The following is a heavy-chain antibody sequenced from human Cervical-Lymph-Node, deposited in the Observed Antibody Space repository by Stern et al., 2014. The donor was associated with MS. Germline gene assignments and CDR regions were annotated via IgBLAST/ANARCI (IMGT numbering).Heavy chain of an antibody. J-gene: IGHJ1*01. D-gene: IGHD6-13*01. CDR1: GGSISNAGFY. Sequence: QVQLQESGPGLVKPSQTLSLTCTVSGGSISNAGFYWSWIRQHPGQGLEWIGYILYSGSTSYNPSLKRRVTISVDTSKNQFSLRLNSVTAADTAVYYCARVVRSWTFQHWGHGTLVTVSS. V-gene: IGHV4-31*03. CDR3: ARVVRSWTFQH. CDR2: ILYSGST.